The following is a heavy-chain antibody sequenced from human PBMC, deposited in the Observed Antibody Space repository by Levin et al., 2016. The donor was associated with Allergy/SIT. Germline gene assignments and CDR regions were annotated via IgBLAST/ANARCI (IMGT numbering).Heavy chain of an antibody. CDR3: ATDRANGYSYGYLDY. J-gene: IGHJ4*02. Sequence: GESLKISCAASGFTVSNNYMTWVRQAPGKGPEWVSVIYSGGSTYYADSVKGRFIISRDDSKNTVYLQMNSLRAEDTAVYYCATDRANGYSYGYLDYWGQGTAVTVSS. CDR1: GFTVSNNY. V-gene: IGHV3-66*02. D-gene: IGHD5-18*01. CDR2: IYSGGST.